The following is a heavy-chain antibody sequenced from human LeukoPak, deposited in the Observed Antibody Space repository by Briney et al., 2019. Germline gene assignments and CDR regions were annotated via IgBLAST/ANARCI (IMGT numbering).Heavy chain of an antibody. CDR2: IYYSGST. V-gene: IGHV4-59*08. D-gene: IGHD3-22*01. J-gene: IGHJ5*02. CDR3: ARHSREDHYYDSNGLDP. Sequence: MTSETLSLTCTVSGGSISSYYWSWIRQPPGKGLEWIGYIYYSGSTNYNPSLKSRVTISVDTSKNQFSLKLSSVTAADTAVYYCARHSREDHYYDSNGLDPWGQGTLVTVSS. CDR1: GGSISSYY.